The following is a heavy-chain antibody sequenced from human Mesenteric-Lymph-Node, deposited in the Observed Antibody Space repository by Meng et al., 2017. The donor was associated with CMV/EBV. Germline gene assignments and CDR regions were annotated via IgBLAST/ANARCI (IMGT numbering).Heavy chain of an antibody. V-gene: IGHV4-59*01. Sequence: SETLSLTCTVSGGSISTYYWNWIRQPPGKGLEYIGNIYYTGSTNYNPSLKSRVTVSIDTSNKQFSLEVRSVTAADTAVYYCARGMGSTTTLHFEKWGQGKLVTVSS. CDR3: ARGMGSTTTLHFEK. CDR1: GGSISTYY. D-gene: IGHD1-26*01. CDR2: IYYTGST. J-gene: IGHJ4*02.